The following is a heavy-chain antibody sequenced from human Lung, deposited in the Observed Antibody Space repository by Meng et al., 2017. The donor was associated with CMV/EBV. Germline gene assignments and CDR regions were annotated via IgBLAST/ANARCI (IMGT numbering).Heavy chain of an antibody. CDR3: SIYCSGGSCYSDAFDI. CDR2: IRYDGSNK. V-gene: IGHV3-30*02. J-gene: IGHJ3*02. CDR1: GFAFSSYG. Sequence: GESLKISCAASGFAFSSYGMHWVRQAPGKGLEWVAFIRYDGSNKYYADSVKGRFTISRDNSKNTLYLQMNSLRAEDTAVYYCSIYCSGGSCYSDAFDIWGQGXMVT. D-gene: IGHD2-15*01.